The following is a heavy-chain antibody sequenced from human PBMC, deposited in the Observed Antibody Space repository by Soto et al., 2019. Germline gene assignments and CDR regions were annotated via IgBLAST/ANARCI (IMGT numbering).Heavy chain of an antibody. CDR1: GFSLSNARMG. CDR3: ARIRDIFIVGATHYYYYYGMDV. CDR2: IFSNDEK. J-gene: IGHJ6*02. Sequence: QVTLKESGPVLVKPTETLTLTRTVSGFSLSNARMGVSWIRQPPGKALEWLAHIFSNDEKSYSTSLKSRLTISKDTSKSQVVLTMTNMDPVDTATYYCARIRDIFIVGATHYYYYYGMDVWGQGTTVTVSS. V-gene: IGHV2-26*01. D-gene: IGHD1-26*01.